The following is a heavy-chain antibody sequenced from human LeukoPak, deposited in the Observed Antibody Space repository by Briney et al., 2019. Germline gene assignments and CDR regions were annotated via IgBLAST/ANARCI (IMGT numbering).Heavy chain of an antibody. Sequence: SVKVSCKASGGSFTSYGISWVRQAPGQGLEWMGKIIPIYGRANYGQKFRGRVTITADELTTTSYMELSSLTAEDMAVYYCAAGGAYEFRDDYWGQGTLVTVSS. CDR2: IIPIYGRA. CDR3: AAGGAYEFRDDY. CDR1: GGSFTSYG. V-gene: IGHV1-69*13. D-gene: IGHD3-3*01. J-gene: IGHJ4*02.